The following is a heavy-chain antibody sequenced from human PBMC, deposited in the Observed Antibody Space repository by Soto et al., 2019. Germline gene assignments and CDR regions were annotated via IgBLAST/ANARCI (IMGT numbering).Heavy chain of an antibody. J-gene: IGHJ3*02. CDR1: GGSISSGGYS. Sequence: SETLSLTCAVSGGSISSGGYSWSWIRQPPGKGLECIGYIYHSGSTYYNPSLRSRVTISVDRSKNQFSLKLSSVTAADTAVYYCARDHIGYYYDSSGYSTDAFDSWGQGTMVTVSS. D-gene: IGHD3-22*01. V-gene: IGHV4-30-2*01. CDR3: ARDHIGYYYDSSGYSTDAFDS. CDR2: IYHSGST.